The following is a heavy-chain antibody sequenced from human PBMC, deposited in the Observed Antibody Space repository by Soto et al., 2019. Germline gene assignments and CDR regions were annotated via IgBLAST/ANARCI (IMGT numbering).Heavy chain of an antibody. Sequence: XSVKVSCKASGGTFSSYAISWVRQAPGQGLEWMGWIIPIFGTATYAQKFQSRVTIPADESTSTAYTELSSLGSEDTAVYYCARELGYGGYSRNEYNRFDPWGQGSLVTGSS. J-gene: IGHJ5*02. V-gene: IGHV1-69*13. CDR3: ARELGYGGYSRNEYNRFDP. D-gene: IGHD6-13*01. CDR2: IIPIFGTA. CDR1: GGTFSSYA.